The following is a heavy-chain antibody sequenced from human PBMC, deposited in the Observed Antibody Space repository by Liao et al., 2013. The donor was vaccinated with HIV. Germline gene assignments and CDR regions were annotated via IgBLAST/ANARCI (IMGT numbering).Heavy chain of an antibody. CDR1: GESFSGYF. D-gene: IGHD4-23*01. J-gene: IGHJ4*02. CDR2: INHDGST. CDR3: ARSVRWDY. V-gene: IGHV4-34*01. Sequence: QAQLQQWGAGLLRPSETLSLTCGVYGESFSGYFWSWIRQAPGKGLEWIGEINHDGSTNYNPSLKSRVTISVDTSKNQFSLKLSSVTAADTAVYYCARSVRWDYWGQGTLVTVSS.